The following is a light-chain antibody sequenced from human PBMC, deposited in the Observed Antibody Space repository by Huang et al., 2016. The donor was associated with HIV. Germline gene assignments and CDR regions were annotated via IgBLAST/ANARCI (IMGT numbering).Light chain of an antibody. CDR3: QHYDNLPWT. Sequence: DIQMTQSPASLSASRGDRISITCPASQDIGNYLNWYQQRPGKAPELLIYDASHLQTGVTSRFSGSGSGTDFTFTISSLQPEDIATYFCQHYDNLPWTFGQGTKVEI. V-gene: IGKV1-33*01. CDR1: QDIGNY. J-gene: IGKJ1*01. CDR2: DAS.